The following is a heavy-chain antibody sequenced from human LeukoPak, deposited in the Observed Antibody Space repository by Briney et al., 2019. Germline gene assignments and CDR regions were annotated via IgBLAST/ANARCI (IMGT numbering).Heavy chain of an antibody. Sequence: SDTLSLTCIVSGGSISNYYWSWIRQPAGKGLEWIGRIYSSGSTSYIPSLKSRVTMAVDTSNNQFSLKVTSVTAADTAVYYCARVDCSSTSCAFDYWGQGTLVTVSS. D-gene: IGHD2-2*01. CDR2: IYSSGST. J-gene: IGHJ4*02. CDR1: GGSISNYY. V-gene: IGHV4-4*07. CDR3: ARVDCSSTSCAFDY.